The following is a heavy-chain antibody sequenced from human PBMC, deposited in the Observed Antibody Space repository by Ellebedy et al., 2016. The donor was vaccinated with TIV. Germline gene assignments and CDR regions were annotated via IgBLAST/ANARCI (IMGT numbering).Heavy chain of an antibody. Sequence: MPSETLSLTCTVSGGSVSSGYYYWSWIRQPPGKGLEWIGYIYYSGITNYNPSLKSRVTISVDTSKSQFSLKLSPVTAADTAVYYCARDRGSYSGDAFDIWGQGTMVTVSS. CDR2: IYYSGIT. D-gene: IGHD1-26*01. V-gene: IGHV4-61*01. J-gene: IGHJ3*02. CDR1: GGSVSSGYYY. CDR3: ARDRGSYSGDAFDI.